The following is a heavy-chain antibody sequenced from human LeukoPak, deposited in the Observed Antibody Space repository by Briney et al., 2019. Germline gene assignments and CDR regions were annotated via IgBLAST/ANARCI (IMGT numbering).Heavy chain of an antibody. Sequence: GGSLRLSCAASGFTFSSYGMHWVRQAPGKGLEWVAVIWYDGSNKYYADSVKGRFTIPRDNSKNTLYLQMNSLRAEDTAVYYCARGHCSGGSCYYFDYWGQGTLVTVSS. V-gene: IGHV3-33*01. CDR3: ARGHCSGGSCYYFDY. D-gene: IGHD2-15*01. CDR2: IWYDGSNK. CDR1: GFTFSSYG. J-gene: IGHJ4*02.